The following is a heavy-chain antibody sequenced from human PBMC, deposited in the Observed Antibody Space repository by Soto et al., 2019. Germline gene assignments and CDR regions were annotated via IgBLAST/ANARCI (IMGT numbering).Heavy chain of an antibody. J-gene: IGHJ6*03. Sequence: QVQLVQSGAEVKKPGASVRVSCKTSGYTFSDYVISWVRQAPGQGLEWVGWISASNGDSNFAQKVQGRVTLTTDTSTSTDYMEMRGLRFDDTAVYFCARAATTTEKYYYYMDVWGKGTTVTVSS. V-gene: IGHV1-18*01. D-gene: IGHD1-26*01. CDR1: GYTFSDYV. CDR2: ISASNGDS. CDR3: ARAATTTEKYYYYMDV.